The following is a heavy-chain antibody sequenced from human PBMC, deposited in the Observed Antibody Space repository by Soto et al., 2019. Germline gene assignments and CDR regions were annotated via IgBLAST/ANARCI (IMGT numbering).Heavy chain of an antibody. J-gene: IGHJ5*02. CDR2: IDGSGGTT. D-gene: IGHD3-10*01. CDR1: GFPFSSTD. V-gene: IGHV3-23*01. CDR3: AKKSGWFNT. Sequence: PGGSLRLSCAASGFPFSSTDMTWVRQAPGKGLDWVSTIDGSGGTTYYADSVKGRFTISRDNSMNTVYPQMNSLRADDTALYYCAKKSGWFNTWGQGALVTVSS.